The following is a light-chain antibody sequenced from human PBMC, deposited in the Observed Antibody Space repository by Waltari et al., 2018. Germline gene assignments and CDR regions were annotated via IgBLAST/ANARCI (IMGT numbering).Light chain of an antibody. J-gene: IGKJ1*01. CDR2: DAS. V-gene: IGKV3-20*01. CDR1: QSVSRT. CDR3: QKYGTLPAT. Sequence: EIVLTQSPGTRCLSPGARATLSCRDSQSVSRTLAWYQQKPGQAPRLLIYDASTRATGIPDRFSGSGSGTDFSLTISRLEPEDFAVYYCQKYGTLPATFGQGTKVEIK.